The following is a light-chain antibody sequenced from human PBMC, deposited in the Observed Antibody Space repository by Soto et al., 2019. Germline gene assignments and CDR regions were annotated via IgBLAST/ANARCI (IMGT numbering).Light chain of an antibody. V-gene: IGKV3-15*01. CDR2: GAS. Sequence: IMMPQPPATLPESQGERATLSCRASQSVYNNLAWYQQKPGQAPRLLISGASTRATGIPARFSGSGSGTEFTLTISTLQSEDFAVYYCHQFNNWPLTFSGGTKVDIK. J-gene: IGKJ4*01. CDR1: QSVYNN. CDR3: HQFNNWPLT.